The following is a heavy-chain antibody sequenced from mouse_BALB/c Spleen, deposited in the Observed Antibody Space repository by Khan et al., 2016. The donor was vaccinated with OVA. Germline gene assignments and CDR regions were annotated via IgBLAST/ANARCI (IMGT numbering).Heavy chain of an antibody. J-gene: IGHJ4*01. V-gene: IGHV9-3-1*01. Sequence: QIQLVQSGPELKKPGETVKISCKASGYTFTNYEMNWVKQAPGKGLKWMGLINTYTGEPTYADEFQGRFAFSLEATASTANLQINNLKNEDTATXFCARPPYFSYVMVYWGQGTPVTVSS. CDR3: ARPPYFSYVMVY. CDR2: INTYTGEP. D-gene: IGHD2-10*01. CDR1: GYTFTNYE.